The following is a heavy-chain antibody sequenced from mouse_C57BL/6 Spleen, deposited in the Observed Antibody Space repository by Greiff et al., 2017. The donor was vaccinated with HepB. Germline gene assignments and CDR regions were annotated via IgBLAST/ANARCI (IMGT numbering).Heavy chain of an antibody. CDR3: AGGGSSYFDY. D-gene: IGHD1-1*01. V-gene: IGHV1-76*01. CDR1: GYTFTDYY. J-gene: IGHJ2*01. CDR2: IYPGSGNT. Sequence: QVQLQQSGAELVRPGASVKLSCKASGYTFTDYYINWVKQRPGQGLEWVARIYPGSGNTYYNEKFKGKATLTAEKSSSTAYMQLSSLTSEDSAVYFCAGGGSSYFDYWGQGTTLTVSS.